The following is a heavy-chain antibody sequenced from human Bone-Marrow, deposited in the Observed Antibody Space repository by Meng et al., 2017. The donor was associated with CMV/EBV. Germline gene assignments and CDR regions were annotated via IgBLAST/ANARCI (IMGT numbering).Heavy chain of an antibody. CDR3: ARLHYDFWSGYGYYFDY. D-gene: IGHD3-3*01. CDR1: GGSISSSSYY. CDR2: IYYSGST. Sequence: SETLSRTCTVSGGSISSSSYYWGWIRQPPGKGLEWIGSIYYSGSTYYNPSLKSRVTISVDTSKNQFSLKLSSVTAADTAVYYCARLHYDFWSGYGYYFDYWGQGTLVNVSS. J-gene: IGHJ4*02. V-gene: IGHV4-39*01.